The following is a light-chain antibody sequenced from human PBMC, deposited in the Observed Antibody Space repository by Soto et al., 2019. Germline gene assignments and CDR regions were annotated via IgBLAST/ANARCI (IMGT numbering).Light chain of an antibody. Sequence: QSVLAQPRPVSGSPGQLLTISCTGTSSDVDDYRYVSWYQQYPGKAPKLVIYDGTKRPSGVPDRFSGSNSGNTASLTSSALHAEDESDYYCCSYVTTPEIFGTGTKVTVL. CDR3: CSYVTTPEI. V-gene: IGLV2-11*01. CDR2: DGT. CDR1: SSDVDDYRY. J-gene: IGLJ1*01.